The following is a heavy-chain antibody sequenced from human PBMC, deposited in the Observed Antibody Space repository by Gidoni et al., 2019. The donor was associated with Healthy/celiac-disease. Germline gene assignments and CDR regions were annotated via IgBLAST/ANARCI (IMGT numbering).Heavy chain of an antibody. D-gene: IGHD4-17*01. CDR3: AKTLYGDYEGGDY. CDR2: ISYDGSNK. Sequence: QVQLVESGGGVVQPVRSLRLSCAASALTFSSYGMHWVRQAPGKVLEWVAVISYDGSNKYYADSVKGRFTISRDNSKNTLYLQMNSLRAEDTAVYYCAKTLYGDYEGGDYWGQGTLVTVSS. V-gene: IGHV3-30*18. CDR1: ALTFSSYG. J-gene: IGHJ4*02.